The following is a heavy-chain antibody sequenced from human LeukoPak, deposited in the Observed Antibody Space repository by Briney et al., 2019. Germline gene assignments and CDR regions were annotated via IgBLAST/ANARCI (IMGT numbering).Heavy chain of an antibody. CDR2: ISAYNGNT. CDR3: AIAAAGPPPYYYYYMDV. D-gene: IGHD6-13*01. CDR1: GYTFTSYG. Sequence: ASVKVSCKASGYTFTSYGISWVRQAPGQGLEWMGWISAYNGNTNYAQKLQGRVTMTTDTSTSTAYMELRSLRSDDTAVYYCAIAAAGPPPYYYYYMDVWGKGTTVTVSS. J-gene: IGHJ6*03. V-gene: IGHV1-18*01.